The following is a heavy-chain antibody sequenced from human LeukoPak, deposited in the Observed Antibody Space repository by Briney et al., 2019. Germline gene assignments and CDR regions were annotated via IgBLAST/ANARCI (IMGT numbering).Heavy chain of an antibody. D-gene: IGHD2-15*01. Sequence: KPGGSLRLSCAASGFTFSSYSMNWVRQAPGKGLEWVSSISSSSSYIYYADSVKGRFTTSRDNAKNSLYLQMNSLRAEDTAVYYCARDSAPDIVVVVAATDYWGQGTLVTVSS. V-gene: IGHV3-21*01. J-gene: IGHJ4*02. CDR1: GFTFSSYS. CDR3: ARDSAPDIVVVVAATDY. CDR2: ISSSSSYI.